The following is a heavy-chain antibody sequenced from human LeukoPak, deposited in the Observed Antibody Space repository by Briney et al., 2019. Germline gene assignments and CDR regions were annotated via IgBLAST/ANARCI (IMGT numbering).Heavy chain of an antibody. CDR3: AREVPGLDSRFDY. V-gene: IGHV4-38-2*02. CDR2: IYHSGST. Sequence: SETLSLTCTVSGGSISSGYYWGWIRQPPGKGLEWIGSIYHSGSTYYNPSLKSRVTISVDTSKNQFSLKLSSVTAADTAVYYCAREVPGLDSRFDYWGQGTLITVSS. J-gene: IGHJ4*02. D-gene: IGHD3-9*01. CDR1: GGSISSGYY.